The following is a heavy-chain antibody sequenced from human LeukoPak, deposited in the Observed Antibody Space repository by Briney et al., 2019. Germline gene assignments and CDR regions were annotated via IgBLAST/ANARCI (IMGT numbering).Heavy chain of an antibody. V-gene: IGHV4-34*01. Sequence: SETLSLTCAVYGGSFSGYYWSWIRRPPGKGLEWIGEINHSGSTNYNPSLKSRVTISVDTSKNQFSLKLSSVTAADTAVYYCARENVDSSEYHPELTEPFDYWGQGTLVTVSS. CDR2: INHSGST. J-gene: IGHJ4*02. D-gene: IGHD6-25*01. CDR1: GGSFSGYY. CDR3: ARENVDSSEYHPELTEPFDY.